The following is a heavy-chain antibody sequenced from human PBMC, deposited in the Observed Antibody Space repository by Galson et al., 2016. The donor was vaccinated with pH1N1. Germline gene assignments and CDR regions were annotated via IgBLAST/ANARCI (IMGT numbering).Heavy chain of an antibody. V-gene: IGHV3-53*01. D-gene: IGHD6-13*01. CDR2: LYPGGTT. CDR3: AGGPTRAQLEDH. CDR1: GFTVSSNY. J-gene: IGHJ4*02. Sequence: SLRLSCAASGFTVSSNYMNWVRQAPGKGLEWVSVLYPGGTTYYADSVKGRFTISRDNSKNTLYLQMNNPRVDDTAVYFCAGGPTRAQLEDHWGQGTLVTVSS.